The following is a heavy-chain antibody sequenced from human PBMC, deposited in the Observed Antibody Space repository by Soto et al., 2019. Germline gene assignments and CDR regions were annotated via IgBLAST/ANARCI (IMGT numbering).Heavy chain of an antibody. CDR1: GFTFSSYG. CDR3: AKDRGYSYGYPYGMDV. V-gene: IGHV3-30*18. CDR2: ISYDGSNK. J-gene: IGHJ6*02. D-gene: IGHD5-18*01. Sequence: QVQLVESGGGVVQPGRSLRLSCAASGFTFSSYGMHWVRQAPGKGLEWVAVISYDGSNKYYADSVKGRFTISRDNSKNTLYRQMNSLRAEDPAVYYCAKDRGYSYGYPYGMDVWGQGNTVTVSS.